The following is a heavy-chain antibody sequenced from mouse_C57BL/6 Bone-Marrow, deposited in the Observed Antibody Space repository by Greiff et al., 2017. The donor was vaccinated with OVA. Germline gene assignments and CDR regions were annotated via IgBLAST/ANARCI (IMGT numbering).Heavy chain of an antibody. J-gene: IGHJ4*01. CDR2: LYPRSGNT. CDR3: AREGIYYDYEGYAMDY. CDR1: GYTFTSYG. D-gene: IGHD2-4*01. Sequence: LQESGAELARPGASVKLSCKASGYTFTSYGISWVKQRTGQGLEWIGELYPRSGNTYYNEKFKGKATLTADKSSSTAYMELRSLTSEDSAVYFCAREGIYYDYEGYAMDYWGQGTSVTVSS. V-gene: IGHV1-81*01.